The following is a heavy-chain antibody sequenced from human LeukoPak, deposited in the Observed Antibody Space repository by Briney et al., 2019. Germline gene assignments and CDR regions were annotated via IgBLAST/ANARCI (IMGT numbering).Heavy chain of an antibody. CDR3: ARLYRLELRNDAFDI. CDR2: IYHTGST. Sequence: SETLSLTCTVSGGSITSGGYYWSWIGQAPGRGLEWIGYIYHTGSTYYNPALKSRVTISVDTSKNQFSLKLSSVTAADTAVYYCARLYRLELRNDAFDIWGQGTMVTVSS. CDR1: GGSITSGGYY. V-gene: IGHV4-30-2*01. D-gene: IGHD1-7*01. J-gene: IGHJ3*02.